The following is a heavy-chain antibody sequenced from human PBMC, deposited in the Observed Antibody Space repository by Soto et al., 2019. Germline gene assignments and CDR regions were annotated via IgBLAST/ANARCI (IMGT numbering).Heavy chain of an antibody. CDR1: GFTFNDYA. CDR3: AKDCRRLAVAGSAFDS. D-gene: IGHD6-19*01. CDR2: ISGSGGHS. Sequence: GGSLRLSCAASGFTFNDYAMAWVRQAPGKGLEWVSSISGSGGHSSYADSVRGRFTVSRDNVNSILSLDMSDLSAEDTAVYYCAKDCRRLAVAGSAFDSWGQGTLVTVSS. J-gene: IGHJ4*02. V-gene: IGHV3-23*01.